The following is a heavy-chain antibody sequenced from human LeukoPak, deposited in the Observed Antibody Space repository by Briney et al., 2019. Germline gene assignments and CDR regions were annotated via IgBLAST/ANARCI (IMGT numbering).Heavy chain of an antibody. D-gene: IGHD5-12*01. Sequence: PSETLSLTCTVSGGSISSGSYYWSWIRQPAGKGLEWIGRMYTSGSTNYNPSLKSRVTISVDTSRNQFSLKLSSVTAADTAVYYCARSGYDFQVDYWGQGTLVTVSS. V-gene: IGHV4-61*02. CDR1: GGSISSGSYY. CDR2: MYTSGST. J-gene: IGHJ4*02. CDR3: ARSGYDFQVDY.